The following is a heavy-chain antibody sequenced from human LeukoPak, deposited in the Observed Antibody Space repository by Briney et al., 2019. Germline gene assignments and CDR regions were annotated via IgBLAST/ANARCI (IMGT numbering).Heavy chain of an antibody. J-gene: IGHJ4*02. Sequence: GGSLRLSCAASGFTFSSYSMNRVRQAPGKGLEWVSYISSSSSTIYYADSVKGRFTISRDNAKNSLYLQMNSLRAEDTAVYYCAREHNLIAVAGMGQWGIFDYWGQGTLVTVSS. CDR2: ISSSSSTI. V-gene: IGHV3-48*01. CDR3: AREHNLIAVAGMGQWGIFDY. CDR1: GFTFSSYS. D-gene: IGHD6-19*01.